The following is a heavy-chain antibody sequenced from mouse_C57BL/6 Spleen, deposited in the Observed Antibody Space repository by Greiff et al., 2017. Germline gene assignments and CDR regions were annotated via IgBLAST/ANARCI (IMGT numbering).Heavy chain of an antibody. CDR1: GYTFTSYW. J-gene: IGHJ3*01. D-gene: IGHD1-1*01. CDR3: AMNYGSSYGAD. Sequence: VQLQQPGAELVKPGASVKVSCKASGYTFTSYWMHWVKQRPGQGLEWIGRIHPSDSDTNYNQKFKGKATLTVDKSSSTAYMQLSSLTSEDSAVYYCAMNYGSSYGADWGQGTLVTVSA. CDR2: IHPSDSDT. V-gene: IGHV1-74*01.